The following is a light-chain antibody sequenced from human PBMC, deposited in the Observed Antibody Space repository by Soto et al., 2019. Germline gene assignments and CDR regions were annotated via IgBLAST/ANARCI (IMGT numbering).Light chain of an antibody. CDR1: QSVSTSF. Sequence: GEKDRISVRSIQSVSTSFLAWYQQKPGQAPRLLSYGAFSRATGIPDRFSGSGSGTDSTLTISRLEREDFAIDYRNPYANSILIRFGQGTRLEIK. CDR3: NPYANSILIR. V-gene: IGKV3-20*01. J-gene: IGKJ5*01. CDR2: GAF.